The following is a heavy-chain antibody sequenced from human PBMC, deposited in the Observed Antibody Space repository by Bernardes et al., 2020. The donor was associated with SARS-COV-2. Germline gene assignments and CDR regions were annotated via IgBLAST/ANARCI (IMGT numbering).Heavy chain of an antibody. J-gene: IGHJ4*02. CDR1: KFTFSDYV. D-gene: IGHD3-16*02. CDR2: INLNSDYI. CDR3: VRGYTGVPTSIQFDQ. Sequence: GGSLRLSCEGSKFTFSDYVMNWVRQTPGKGLEWVASINLNSDYIYYAVSVRGRFTISRDNAQNSLFLQMNSLRAEDTALYYCVRGYTGVPTSIQFDQWGRGTLVTVSS. V-gene: IGHV3-21*01.